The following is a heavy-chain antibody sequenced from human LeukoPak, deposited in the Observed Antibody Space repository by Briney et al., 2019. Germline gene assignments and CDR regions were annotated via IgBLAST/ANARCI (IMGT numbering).Heavy chain of an antibody. D-gene: IGHD3-16*02. Sequence: GGSLRLSCAASGFTFSSYAMSWVRQAPGKGLEWVSAISGSGGSTYYADSVKGRLTISRDNSKNTVDLQMNSLRAEDTAVYYCATSPPYDYIWGSYRSVFDYWGQGTLVTVSS. CDR3: ATSPPYDYIWGSYRSVFDY. J-gene: IGHJ4*02. V-gene: IGHV3-23*01. CDR2: ISGSGGST. CDR1: GFTFSSYA.